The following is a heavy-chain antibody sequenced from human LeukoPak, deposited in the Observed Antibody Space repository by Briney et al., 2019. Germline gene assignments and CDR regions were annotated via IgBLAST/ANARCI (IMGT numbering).Heavy chain of an antibody. CDR2: IIPIFGTA. V-gene: IGHV1-69*05. J-gene: IGHJ5*02. CDR3: ARAVVGYCSSTSCYAWFDP. D-gene: IGHD2-2*01. CDR1: GGTFSSYA. Sequence: SVKVSCKASGGTFSSYAISWVRQAPGQGLEWMGRIIPIFGTANYAQKFQGRVTITTDESTSTAYMELGSLRSDDTAVYYCARAVVGYCSSTSCYAWFDPWGQGTLVTVSS.